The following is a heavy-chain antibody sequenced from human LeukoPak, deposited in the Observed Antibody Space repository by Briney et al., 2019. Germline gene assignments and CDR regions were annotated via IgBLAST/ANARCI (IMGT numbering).Heavy chain of an antibody. Sequence: ASVKVSCKASGYTFTSYDINWVRQATRQGLEWMGWMNPNSGNTGYAQKFQGRVTMTRNTSTSTAYMELSSLRSEDTAVYYCARGNRVLLWFGELFGALNWFDPWGQGTLVTVSS. J-gene: IGHJ5*02. D-gene: IGHD3-10*01. V-gene: IGHV1-8*01. CDR3: ARGNRVLLWFGELFGALNWFDP. CDR2: MNPNSGNT. CDR1: GYTFTSYD.